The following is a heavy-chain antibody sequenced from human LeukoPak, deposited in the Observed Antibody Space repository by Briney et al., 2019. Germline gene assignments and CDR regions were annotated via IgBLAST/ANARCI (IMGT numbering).Heavy chain of an antibody. CDR1: GFTFSRYS. Sequence: GGSLRLSCAASGFTFSRYSMNWVRQAPGQGLEWVSGISDSGGTTYYPDSVRGRFTISRDISKSTLYLQMNSLRADDTAVYYCAKGTSDWYRFEFWGQGTLVTVSS. CDR2: ISDSGGTT. V-gene: IGHV3-23*01. D-gene: IGHD6-19*01. CDR3: AKGTSDWYRFEF. J-gene: IGHJ4*02.